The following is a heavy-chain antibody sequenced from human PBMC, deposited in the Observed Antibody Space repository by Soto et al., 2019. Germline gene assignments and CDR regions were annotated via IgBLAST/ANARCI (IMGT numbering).Heavy chain of an antibody. V-gene: IGHV4-30-4*01. Sequence: QVQLQESGPGLVKPSQNLSLTRTVSGGSISSGDYYWSWIRQPPGKGLEWIGYIYYSGSTYYNPSLKSRVTISVDTSNDQFSLKLSSVTAADTAVYYCARMVGWAFGGFPYYGMDVWGQGTTVTVSS. J-gene: IGHJ6*02. D-gene: IGHD3-16*01. CDR1: GGSISSGDYY. CDR2: IYYSGST. CDR3: ARMVGWAFGGFPYYGMDV.